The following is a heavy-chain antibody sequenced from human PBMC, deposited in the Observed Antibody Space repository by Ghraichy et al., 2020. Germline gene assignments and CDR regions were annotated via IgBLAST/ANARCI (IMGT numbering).Heavy chain of an antibody. V-gene: IGHV4-34*01. CDR3: ARGSRRWFGEPSYFDY. J-gene: IGHJ4*02. CDR1: GGSFSGYY. D-gene: IGHD3-10*01. CDR2: INHSGST. Sequence: SETLSLTCAVYGGSFSGYYWSWIRQPPGKGLEWIGEINHSGSTNYNPSLKSRVTISVDTSKNQFSLKLSSVTAADTAVYYCARGSRRWFGEPSYFDYWGQGTLVTVSS.